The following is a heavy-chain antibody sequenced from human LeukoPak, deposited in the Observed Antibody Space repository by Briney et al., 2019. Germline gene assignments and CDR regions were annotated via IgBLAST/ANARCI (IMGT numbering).Heavy chain of an antibody. CDR1: GGSISSYY. D-gene: IGHD3-22*01. CDR2: IYTSGST. J-gene: IGHJ4*02. Sequence: PSGTLSLTCTVSGGSISSYYWSWIRQPAGKGLEWIGRIYTSGSTNYNPSLKSRVTMSVDTSKNQFSLKLSSVTAADTAVYYCARERYYYDSSGYLYYFDYWGQGTLVTVSS. CDR3: ARERYYYDSSGYLYYFDY. V-gene: IGHV4-4*07.